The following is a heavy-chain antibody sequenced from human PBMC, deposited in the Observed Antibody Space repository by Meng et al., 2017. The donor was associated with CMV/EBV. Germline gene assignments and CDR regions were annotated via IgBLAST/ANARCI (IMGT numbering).Heavy chain of an antibody. CDR3: ARVAVTMVVVFDY. Sequence: QVQLQEWGPGLGKPSQTLSLTCTVSGGSISSSDYYWGWIRQPPGKGLEWIGSIYYSGSTYYNPSLKSRVTISVDTSKNQFSLKLSSVTAADTAVYYCARVAVTMVVVFDYWGQGTLVTVSS. V-gene: IGHV4-39*07. J-gene: IGHJ4*02. CDR1: GGSISSSDYY. CDR2: IYYSGST. D-gene: IGHD3-22*01.